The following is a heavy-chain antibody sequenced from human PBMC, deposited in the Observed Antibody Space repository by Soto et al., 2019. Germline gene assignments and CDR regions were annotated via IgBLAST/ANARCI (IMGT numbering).Heavy chain of an antibody. CDR1: GDSVSSNSAA. CDR3: ARDRWAITMIAKGYGMDV. D-gene: IGHD3-22*01. V-gene: IGHV6-1*01. CDR2: TYYRSKWYN. Sequence: SQTLSLTCAISGDSVSSNSAAWNWIRQSPSRGLEWLGGTYYRSKWYNDYAVSMKSRITINPDTSKNQFSLQLNSVTPEDTAVNYCARDRWAITMIAKGYGMDVWGQGTTVTVSS. J-gene: IGHJ6*02.